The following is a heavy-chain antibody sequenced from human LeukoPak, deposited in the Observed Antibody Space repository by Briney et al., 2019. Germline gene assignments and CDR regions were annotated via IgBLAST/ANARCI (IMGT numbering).Heavy chain of an antibody. CDR3: VREYSSSSGRAFDI. CDR2: ISTDGSST. Sequence: GGSLRLFCASSRFTFSSYWMHWVRQAPGEGLVWVLRISTDGSSTNSADSVKGRFTISRDNAKNTLYLQMNSLRAEDTAVYYCVREYSSSSGRAFDIWGQGTMVTVSP. D-gene: IGHD6-6*01. CDR1: RFTFSSYW. V-gene: IGHV3-74*01. J-gene: IGHJ3*02.